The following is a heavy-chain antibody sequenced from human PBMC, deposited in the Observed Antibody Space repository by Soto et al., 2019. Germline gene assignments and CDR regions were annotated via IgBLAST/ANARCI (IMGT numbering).Heavy chain of an antibody. Sequence: QVQLQESGPGLVKPSETLSLTCTVSGGSLSGDYWSWIRQSPGKGLEWIGYIYYTGTTKYNPSLKSLLTISVDTSKNQFSLKLSSVTAADTAVYYCARLGVYYQAFDSWGQGTLVTVAS. CDR2: IYYTGTT. V-gene: IGHV4-59*08. CDR1: GGSLSGDY. D-gene: IGHD3-22*01. J-gene: IGHJ4*02. CDR3: ARLGVYYQAFDS.